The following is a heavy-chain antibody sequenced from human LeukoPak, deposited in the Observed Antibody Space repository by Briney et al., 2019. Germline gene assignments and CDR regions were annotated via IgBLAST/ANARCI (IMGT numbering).Heavy chain of an antibody. CDR2: IRSRRSYI. V-gene: IGHV3-21*01. J-gene: IGHJ3*01. CDR1: GFTFSSYR. Sequence: GVSLRLSCAASGFTFSSYRMLWVRQAPGKGLEWVSSIRSRRSYIFYADSVKGRFTISRDFHRHTVSLQMNSLRRGDTSVYYCAREGIHRFGPLNQRAYDVGGGGTMVTVPS. D-gene: IGHD5-18*01. CDR3: AREGIHRFGPLNQRAYDV.